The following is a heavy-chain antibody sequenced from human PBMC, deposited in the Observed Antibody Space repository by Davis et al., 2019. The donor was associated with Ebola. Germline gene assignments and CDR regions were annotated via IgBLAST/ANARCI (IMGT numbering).Heavy chain of an antibody. J-gene: IGHJ6*02. Sequence: PGGSLRLSCAASGFTFSSYWMSWVRQAPGKGLEWVSGISGSGDSTYYADSVKGRFTISRDNSKNTLYVQMNSLRAEDTAVYYCAKEAAHCSGGSCLPYYYYYGMDVWGQGTTVTVSS. CDR3: AKEAAHCSGGSCLPYYYYYGMDV. CDR2: ISGSGDST. V-gene: IGHV3-23*01. CDR1: GFTFSSYW. D-gene: IGHD2-15*01.